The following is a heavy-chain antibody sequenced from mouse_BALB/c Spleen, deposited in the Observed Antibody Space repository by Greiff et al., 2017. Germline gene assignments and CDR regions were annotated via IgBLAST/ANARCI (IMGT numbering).Heavy chain of an antibody. CDR2: IWSGGST. V-gene: IGHV2-4-1*01. CDR1: GFSLTSYG. D-gene: IGHD1-1*01. CDR3: ARVRYGAMDY. Sequence: VQLQQSGPGLVQPSQSLSITCTVSGFSLTSYGVHWVRQSPGKGLEWLGVIWSGGSTDYNAAFISRLSISKDNSKSQVFFKMNSLQADDTAIYYCARVRYGAMDYWGQGTSVTVSS. J-gene: IGHJ4*01.